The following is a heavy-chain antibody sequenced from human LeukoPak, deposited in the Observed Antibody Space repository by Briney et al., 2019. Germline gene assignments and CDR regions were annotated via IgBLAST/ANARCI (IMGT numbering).Heavy chain of an antibody. J-gene: IGHJ4*02. CDR3: AKDSLGGYGSSWFFDS. D-gene: IGHD6-13*01. Sequence: AGSLRLSCAASGFTFSSYAMNWVRQAPGKGLEWVSTISSSGSTSYYADSVKGRFTISRDHSNNTLFLQMNSLRAEDTALYYCAKDSLGGYGSSWFFDSWGQGALVTVSS. CDR1: GFTFSSYA. CDR2: ISSSGSTS. V-gene: IGHV3-23*01.